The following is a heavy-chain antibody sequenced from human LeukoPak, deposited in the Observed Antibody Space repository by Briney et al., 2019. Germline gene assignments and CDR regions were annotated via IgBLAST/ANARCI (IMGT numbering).Heavy chain of an antibody. Sequence: PGGSLRLSCAASGFTFSSYGMSWVRQAPGKGLEWVSAISGSGGSTYYADSVKGRFTISRDNSKNTLYLQMNSLRAEDTAVYYCAKGDGYSYGNDYWGQGTLVTVSS. CDR1: GFTFSSYG. CDR3: AKGDGYSYGNDY. D-gene: IGHD5-18*01. CDR2: ISGSGGST. V-gene: IGHV3-23*01. J-gene: IGHJ4*02.